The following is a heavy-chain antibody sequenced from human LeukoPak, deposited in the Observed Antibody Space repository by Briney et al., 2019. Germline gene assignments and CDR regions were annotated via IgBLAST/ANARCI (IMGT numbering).Heavy chain of an antibody. CDR2: IYYTGST. CDR1: GGSISSYY. CDR3: ARVLREFSADY. J-gene: IGHJ4*02. D-gene: IGHD3-16*02. V-gene: IGHV4-59*08. Sequence: SETLSLTCVVSGGSISSYYWSWIRQPPGKGLEWIGYIYYTGSTNYNPSLKSRVTISVDTSKNQFSLKLSSVTAADTAVYYCARVLREFSADYWGQGTLVTVSS.